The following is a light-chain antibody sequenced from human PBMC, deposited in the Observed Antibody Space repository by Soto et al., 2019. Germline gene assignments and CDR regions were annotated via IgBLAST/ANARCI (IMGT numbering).Light chain of an antibody. V-gene: IGKV3-15*01. CDR2: GAS. Sequence: VVMSQSPATLSVSPGERATLSCRASQSVRSHLAWYQQKPGQAPSLLIFGASTRATGVPARFSGSESGTEFTLTISSLQSEDVAVYFWQQYNDLPRTFVCGTKV. J-gene: IGKJ4*01. CDR3: QQYNDLPRT. CDR1: QSVRSH.